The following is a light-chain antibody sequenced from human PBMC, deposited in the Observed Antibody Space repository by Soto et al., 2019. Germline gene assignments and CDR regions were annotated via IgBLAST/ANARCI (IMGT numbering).Light chain of an antibody. CDR2: EVS. CDR3: SSYKRSSTLYV. V-gene: IGLV2-14*01. J-gene: IGLJ1*01. CDR1: SSDVGGYHY. Sequence: QSALTQPASVSGSPGQSITISCTGTSSDVGGYHYVSWYQQHPGKAPKLMIYEVSNRPSGVSNRFSGSKSGNTASLTISGLQAEDEADYYCSSYKRSSTLYVFGTGTKVTVL.